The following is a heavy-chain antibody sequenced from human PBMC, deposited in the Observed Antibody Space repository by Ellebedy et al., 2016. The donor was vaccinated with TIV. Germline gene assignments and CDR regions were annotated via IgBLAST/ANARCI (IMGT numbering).Heavy chain of an antibody. CDR1: GITFSSHA. CDR2: ISGSGDKT. V-gene: IGHV3-23*01. J-gene: IGHJ4*02. Sequence: PGGSLRLSCAASGITFSSHAISWVRQAPGKGLEWVSAISGSGDKTYYTDSVKGRFTISRDNSQNTLYLQMNSLRAEDTAVYYCAKELHMWGTIMIDRWGPGTLVTVSS. CDR3: AKELHMWGTIMIDR. D-gene: IGHD3-16*01.